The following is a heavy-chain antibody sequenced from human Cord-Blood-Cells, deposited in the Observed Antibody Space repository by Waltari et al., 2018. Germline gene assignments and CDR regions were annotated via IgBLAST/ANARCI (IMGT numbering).Heavy chain of an antibody. CDR2: IIPIFGTA. CDR3: ARWGLDGSGSYYYYYGMDV. Sequence: QVQLVQSGAEVKKPGSSVKVSCKASGGTFSSYAISWVRQAPGQGLEWMGGIIPIFGTATYAQKFQGRVTITADESTSTAYMELGSLRSEDTAVYYCARWGLDGSGSYYYYYGMDVWGQGTTVTVSS. CDR1: GGTFSSYA. J-gene: IGHJ6*02. D-gene: IGHD1-26*01. V-gene: IGHV1-69*01.